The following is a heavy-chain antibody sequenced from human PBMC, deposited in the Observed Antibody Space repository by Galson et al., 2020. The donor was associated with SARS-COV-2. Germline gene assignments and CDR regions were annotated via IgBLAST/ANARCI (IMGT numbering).Heavy chain of an antibody. CDR2: IWYDGSNK. Sequence: QAGGSLRLSCAASGFTFSSYGMHWVRQAPGKGLEWVAVIWYDGSNKYYADSVKRRFTISRDNSKNTLYLQMNSLRAEDTAVYYCAREGPRGEWELPSIGFDYWGQGTLVTVSS. J-gene: IGHJ4*02. CDR1: GFTFSSYG. V-gene: IGHV3-33*01. D-gene: IGHD1-26*01. CDR3: AREGPRGEWELPSIGFDY.